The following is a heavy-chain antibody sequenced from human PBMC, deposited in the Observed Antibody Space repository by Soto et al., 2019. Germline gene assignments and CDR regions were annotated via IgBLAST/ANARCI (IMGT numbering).Heavy chain of an antibody. Sequence: QVQLVESGGGVVQPGRSLRLSCAASGFTFSSYGMHWVRQAPGKGLEWVAVISYDGSNKYYADSVKGRFTISRDNSKNTLYLQMNSLRAEDTAVYYCAKDQGEYSSSWEDYWGQGTLVTVSS. CDR1: GFTFSSYG. D-gene: IGHD6-13*01. CDR3: AKDQGEYSSSWEDY. CDR2: ISYDGSNK. V-gene: IGHV3-30*18. J-gene: IGHJ4*02.